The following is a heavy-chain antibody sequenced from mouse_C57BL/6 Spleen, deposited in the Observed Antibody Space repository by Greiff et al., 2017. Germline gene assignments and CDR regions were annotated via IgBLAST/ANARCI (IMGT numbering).Heavy chain of an antibody. CDR3: ARVGDVGFDY. V-gene: IGHV3-6*01. J-gene: IGHJ2*01. Sequence: VQLKESGPGLVKPSQSLSLTCSVTGYSITSGYYWNWIRQFPGNKLEWMGYISYDGSNNYNPSLKNRISITRDTSKNQFFLKLNSVTTEDTATYYCARVGDVGFDYWGQGTTLTVSS. CDR2: ISYDGSN. D-gene: IGHD3-3*01. CDR1: GYSITSGYY.